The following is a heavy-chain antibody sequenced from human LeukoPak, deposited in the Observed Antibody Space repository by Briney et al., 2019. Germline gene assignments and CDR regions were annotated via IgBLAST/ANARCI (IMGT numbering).Heavy chain of an antibody. CDR2: IKQDGSEK. CDR1: GFTFSSYW. CDR3: AGDPDYYDSNPDY. J-gene: IGHJ4*02. V-gene: IGHV3-7*01. Sequence: GGSLRLSCAASGFTFSSYWMSWVRQAPGKGLEWVANIKQDGSEKYYVDSVKGRFTISRDNAKNSLYLQMNSLRAEDTAVYYCAGDPDYYDSNPDYWGQGTLVTVSS. D-gene: IGHD3-22*01.